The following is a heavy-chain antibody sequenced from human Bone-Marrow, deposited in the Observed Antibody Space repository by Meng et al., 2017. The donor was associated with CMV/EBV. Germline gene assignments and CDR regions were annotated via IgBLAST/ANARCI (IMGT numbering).Heavy chain of an antibody. CDR2: IYHSGST. CDR1: GYSISSGYY. V-gene: IGHV4-38-2*02. CDR3: ASRGGGYYDFWGGYWAEYFQH. J-gene: IGHJ1*01. D-gene: IGHD3-3*01. Sequence: SETLSLTCTVSGYSISSGYYWGWIRQPPGKGLEWIGSIYHSGSTYYNPSLKSRVTISVDTSKNQFSLKLSSVTAADTAVYYCASRGGGYYDFWGGYWAEYFQHWGQGTLVTVSS.